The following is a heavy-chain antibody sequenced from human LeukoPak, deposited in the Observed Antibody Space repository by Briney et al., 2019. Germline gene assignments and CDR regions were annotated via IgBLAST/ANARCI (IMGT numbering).Heavy chain of an antibody. Sequence: ASVKVSCKASGYTFTSYDINWVRQATGQGLEWMGWMNPNSGNTGYAQKFQGRVTMTRNTSISTAYMELSSLRSEDTAVYYCARVDSSGWYRIFDYWGQGTLVTVSS. CDR2: MNPNSGNT. CDR1: GYTFTSYD. CDR3: ARVDSSGWYRIFDY. V-gene: IGHV1-8*01. J-gene: IGHJ4*02. D-gene: IGHD6-19*01.